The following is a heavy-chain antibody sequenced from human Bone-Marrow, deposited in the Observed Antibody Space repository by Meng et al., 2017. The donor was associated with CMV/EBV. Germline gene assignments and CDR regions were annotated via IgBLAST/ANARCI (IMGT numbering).Heavy chain of an antibody. CDR2: ISAYNGNT. Sequence: ASVKVSCKASGYTFTNYGISWVRQAPGQGLEWMGWISAYNGNTNYAQKLQGRVTMTTDTSTSTAYMELRSLRSDDTAVYYCAREPSGIAVAGPDYWGQRTLVTVSS. V-gene: IGHV1-18*01. J-gene: IGHJ4*02. CDR1: GYTFTNYG. D-gene: IGHD6-19*01. CDR3: AREPSGIAVAGPDY.